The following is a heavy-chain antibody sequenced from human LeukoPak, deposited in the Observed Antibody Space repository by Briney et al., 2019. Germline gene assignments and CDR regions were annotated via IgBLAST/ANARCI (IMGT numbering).Heavy chain of an antibody. D-gene: IGHD2-15*01. Sequence: SVKVSCKASGGTFSSYAISWVRQAPGQGLEWMGRIIPIFGTANYAQKFQGRVTITADESTSTAYMELSSLRSEDTAVYYCARGVDRVVVAARYYYYGMDVWGQGTTVTVSS. J-gene: IGHJ6*02. V-gene: IGHV1-69*15. CDR3: ARGVDRVVVAARYYYYGMDV. CDR1: GGTFSSYA. CDR2: IIPIFGTA.